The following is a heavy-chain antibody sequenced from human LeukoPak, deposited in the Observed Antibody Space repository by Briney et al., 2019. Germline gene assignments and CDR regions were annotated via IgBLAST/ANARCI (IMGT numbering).Heavy chain of an antibody. J-gene: IGHJ4*02. D-gene: IGHD3-22*01. CDR1: GYSISSGYD. CDR3: ARSGYYDSSGYFDY. V-gene: IGHV4-38-2*02. Sequence: IPSETLSLACTVSGYSISSGYDWGWVRQPPGKGLEWIGNMYHSGSTNYNPSLKSRVTISVDTSKNQFFLKLSSVTAADTAVYYCARSGYYDSSGYFDYWGQGTLVTVSS. CDR2: MYHSGST.